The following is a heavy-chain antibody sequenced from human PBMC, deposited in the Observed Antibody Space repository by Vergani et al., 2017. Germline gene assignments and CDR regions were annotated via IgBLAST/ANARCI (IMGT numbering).Heavy chain of an antibody. D-gene: IGHD2-15*01. CDR3: TRSECSGTTCYGHYFDL. CDR1: GFRVTTYY. J-gene: IGHJ4*01. CDR2: IKSDGRT. V-gene: IGHV3-66*02. Sequence: VELLESGGGLAQPGGSLRVSCSASGFRVTTYYMSWVRQAPGKGLEWVSVIKSDGRTSYAASVRGRITISRDTSRNAVYLQMNILRVEDTGVYYCTRSECSGTTCYGHYFDLWGHGILVTVSS.